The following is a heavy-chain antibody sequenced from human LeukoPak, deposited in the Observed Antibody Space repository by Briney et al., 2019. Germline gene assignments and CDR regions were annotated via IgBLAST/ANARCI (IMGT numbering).Heavy chain of an antibody. V-gene: IGHV3-30*18. Sequence: GRSLRLSCAPSGFTFSRHGMHWVRQAPGKGLEWVAIISNDGSRKYYAHSVEGRFTISRDNSKNTLYLQMNSLRAEDTAVYYCAKTGIAVADGMDVWGQGTTVTVSS. J-gene: IGHJ6*02. D-gene: IGHD6-19*01. CDR3: AKTGIAVADGMDV. CDR2: ISNDGSRK. CDR1: GFTFSRHG.